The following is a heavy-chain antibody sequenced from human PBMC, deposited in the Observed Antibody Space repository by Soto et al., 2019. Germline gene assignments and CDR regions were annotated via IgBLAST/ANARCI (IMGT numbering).Heavy chain of an antibody. Sequence: VQLVQSDGGSVQPGGSLRLSCEASGFTFTSFWMHWVRQVPGKGLVWVSRINSDGSNIRYADSVKGRVTVSRDNAKGTLYLKMNSLTVEDTAVYYCARDWAQIVVLGANYDYWGQGTLVTVSS. CDR1: GFTFTSFW. CDR2: INSDGSNI. D-gene: IGHD2-21*01. CDR3: ARDWAQIVVLGANYDY. J-gene: IGHJ4*02. V-gene: IGHV3-74*01.